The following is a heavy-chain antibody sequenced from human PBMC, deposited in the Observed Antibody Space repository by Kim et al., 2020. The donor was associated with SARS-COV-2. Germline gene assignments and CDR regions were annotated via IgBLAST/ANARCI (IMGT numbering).Heavy chain of an antibody. Sequence: ASVKVSCKASGYTFINYYVHWVRQAPGQGLEWIGIINPRGGSTSYAQKFQGRVTMTRDTSTNTFYMELSSLTSEDTSVFYCARDLGAVYGSGLPGFDYWGQGTLVTVSS. CDR3: ARDLGAVYGSGLPGFDY. CDR2: INPRGGST. V-gene: IGHV1-46*01. J-gene: IGHJ4*02. CDR1: GYTFINYY. D-gene: IGHD2-15*01.